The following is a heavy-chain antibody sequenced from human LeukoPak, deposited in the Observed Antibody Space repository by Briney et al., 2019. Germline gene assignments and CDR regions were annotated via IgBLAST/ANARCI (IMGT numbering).Heavy chain of an antibody. CDR2: INHSGST. CDR1: GGSFSGYY. D-gene: IGHD5-24*01. CDR3: ARDPFLEPINPSHDAFDI. V-gene: IGHV4-34*01. J-gene: IGHJ3*02. Sequence: SETLPLTCAVYGGSFSGYYWSWIRQPPGKGLEWIGEINHSGSTNYNPSLKSRVTISVDTSKNQFSLKLSSVTAADTAVYYCARDPFLEPINPSHDAFDIWGQGTMVTVSS.